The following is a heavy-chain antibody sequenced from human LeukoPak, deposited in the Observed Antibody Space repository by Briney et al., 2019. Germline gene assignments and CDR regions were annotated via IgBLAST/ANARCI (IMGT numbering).Heavy chain of an antibody. V-gene: IGHV4-39*02. CDR2: IYYSGST. CDR3: ARDFWSGYSLDWFDP. Sequence: SETLSLTCTVSGGSISSSSYYWGWIRQPPGKGLEWIGSIYYSGSTYYNPSLKSRVTISVDTSKNQFSLKLSSVTAADTAVYYCARDFWSGYSLDWFDPWGQGTLVTVSS. D-gene: IGHD3-3*01. CDR1: GGSISSSSYY. J-gene: IGHJ5*02.